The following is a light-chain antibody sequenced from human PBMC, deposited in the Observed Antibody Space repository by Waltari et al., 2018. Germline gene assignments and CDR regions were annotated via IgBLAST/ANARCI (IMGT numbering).Light chain of an antibody. CDR3: QQRNNWPPVFT. J-gene: IGKJ3*01. V-gene: IGKV3-11*01. Sequence: DNVLTQPPATLSLSPGDRATLPCRAGQSASTYLAWYQQTPDQAPRLLIYDVYNRAAGIPARFSGSGSGTDFTLTISSLEPEDFAVYYCQQRNNWPPVFTFGPGTKVDI. CDR2: DVY. CDR1: QSASTY.